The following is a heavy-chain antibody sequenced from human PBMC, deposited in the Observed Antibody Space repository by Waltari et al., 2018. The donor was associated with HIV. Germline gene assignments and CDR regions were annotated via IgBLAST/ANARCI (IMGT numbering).Heavy chain of an antibody. CDR2: INPGNANT. J-gene: IGHJ4*02. V-gene: IGHV1-3*01. CDR3: GKDMWPDSGSYYSDW. CDR1: GYTFTQYA. D-gene: IGHD3-22*01. Sequence: QVQLVQSGAEVKKPGASVKVSCKASGYTFTQYALHWVRQAPGQRLEWVGWINPGNANTRYSERFQGRLTLTRDTFASTVYMELSSLTSEDTAVYYCGKDMWPDSGSYYSDWWGQGTLVTVSS.